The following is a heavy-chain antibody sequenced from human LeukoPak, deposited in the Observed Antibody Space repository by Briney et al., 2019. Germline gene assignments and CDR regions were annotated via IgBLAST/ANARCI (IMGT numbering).Heavy chain of an antibody. CDR1: GFTFSSYS. CDR3: ARALQYSGYLSGY. V-gene: IGHV3-21*06. J-gene: IGHJ4*02. CDR2: ISSSSSYI. Sequence: GGSLRLSCAASGFTFSSYSMNWVRQAPGQGLEWVSCISSSSSYIYYADSVKGRFTISRDSAKNLLYLQMNSLRAEDTAVYYCARALQYSGYLSGYWGQGTLVTVSS. D-gene: IGHD4-11*01.